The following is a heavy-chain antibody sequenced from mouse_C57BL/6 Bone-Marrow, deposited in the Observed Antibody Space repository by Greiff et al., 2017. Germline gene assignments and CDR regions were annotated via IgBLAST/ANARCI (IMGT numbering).Heavy chain of an antibody. V-gene: IGHV1-85*01. CDR3: ARLEVDGSSGDWYCDV. J-gene: IGHJ1*03. D-gene: IGHD1-1*01. Sequence: QVQLKESGPELVKPGASVKLSCKASGCTFTSYDINWVKQRPGQGLEWIGWIYPRDGSTKYNEKFKGKATLTVDTSSSTAYMELHSLTSEDSAVYCCARLEVDGSSGDWYCDVWGKGTTVTVSS. CDR2: IYPRDGST. CDR1: GCTFTSYD.